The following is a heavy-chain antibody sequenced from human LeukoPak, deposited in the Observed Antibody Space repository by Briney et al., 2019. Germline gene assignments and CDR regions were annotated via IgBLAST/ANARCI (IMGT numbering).Heavy chain of an antibody. D-gene: IGHD3-22*01. CDR1: GYSFSNYW. J-gene: IGHJ3*02. CDR3: ARAKYYYDSSGYLI. Sequence: GESLKISCKGSGYSFSNYWIGWVRQMPGKGLEWMGIIFPGDSDTTYSPSFQGQVTISADKSISTAYLQWSSLKASDTAMYYCARAKYYYDSSGYLIWGQGTMVTVSS. V-gene: IGHV5-51*01. CDR2: IFPGDSDT.